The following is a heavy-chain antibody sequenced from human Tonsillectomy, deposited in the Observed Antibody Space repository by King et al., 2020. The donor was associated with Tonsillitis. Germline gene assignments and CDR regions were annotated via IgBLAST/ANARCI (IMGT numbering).Heavy chain of an antibody. CDR3: ARLVTGPNW. CDR2: IYYTGST. Sequence: LQLQESGPGLVKPSGTLSLTCTVSGGSISSGTYYWGWIRQPPGKGLEWIGSIYYTGSTYYNPSLKSRVTISVDTSKNQFSLNLSSVTAADTAVYYCARLVTGPNWWGQGTLVTVSS. V-gene: IGHV4-39*07. J-gene: IGHJ4*02. CDR1: GGSISSGTYY. D-gene: IGHD7-27*01.